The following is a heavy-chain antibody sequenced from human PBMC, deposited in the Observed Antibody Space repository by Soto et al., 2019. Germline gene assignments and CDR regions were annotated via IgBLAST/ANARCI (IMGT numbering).Heavy chain of an antibody. J-gene: IGHJ6*02. CDR3: VKDGSSGWPYFYDMDV. Sequence: RRLSCAASGFTFSSYGMHWVRQVPGKGLEWVAVISYDGRNKYYADAVKGRFTISRDNSKNTLYLQMSSLRAEDTAVYYCVKDGSSGWPYFYDMDVWGQGTTVTVSS. V-gene: IGHV3-30*18. CDR1: GFTFSSYG. CDR2: ISYDGRNK. D-gene: IGHD6-19*01.